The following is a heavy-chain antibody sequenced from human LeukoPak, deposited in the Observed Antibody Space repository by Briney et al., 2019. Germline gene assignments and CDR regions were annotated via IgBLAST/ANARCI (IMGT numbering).Heavy chain of an antibody. CDR3: ARTSGMGPATAFGF. D-gene: IGHD2-2*01. J-gene: IGHJ4*02. Sequence: SETLSLTCTVVGGSISRYYWNWIRQPPGKGLEWVGCVYYSGITNYNPSLKSRVTISVDTSQNQFSLKLSSVTAADTAVYYCARTSGMGPATAFGFWGQGTLVTVSS. CDR2: VYYSGIT. CDR1: GGSISRYY. V-gene: IGHV4-59*01.